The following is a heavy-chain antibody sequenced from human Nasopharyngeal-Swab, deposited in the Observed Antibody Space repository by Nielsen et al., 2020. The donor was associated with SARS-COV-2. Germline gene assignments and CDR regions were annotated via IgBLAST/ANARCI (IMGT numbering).Heavy chain of an antibody. J-gene: IGHJ5*02. V-gene: IGHV1-46*01. CDR3: ERGRREGSSRLACWFDP. Sequence: WVRQAPGQGLEWMGIINPSGGSTSYAQKFQGRVTMTRDTSTSTVYMELSSLRSEDTAVDYWERGRREGSSRLACWFDPWGRGTLVTVSS. CDR2: INPSGGST. D-gene: IGHD2-2*01.